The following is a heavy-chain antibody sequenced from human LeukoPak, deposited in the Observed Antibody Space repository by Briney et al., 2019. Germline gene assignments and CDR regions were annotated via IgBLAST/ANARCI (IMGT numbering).Heavy chain of an antibody. CDR1: GFTFNNYW. CDR2: INNDGSSA. CDR3: ARVPFGIAALTYFDY. J-gene: IGHJ4*02. D-gene: IGHD6-6*01. V-gene: IGHV3-74*01. Sequence: GGSLRLSCAASGFTFNNYWIHWVRQVPGKGLVWVSRINNDGSSASYVDSVKGRFTISRDNAKNSLYLQMNSLRDEDTAVYYCARVPFGIAALTYFDYWGQGTLVTVSS.